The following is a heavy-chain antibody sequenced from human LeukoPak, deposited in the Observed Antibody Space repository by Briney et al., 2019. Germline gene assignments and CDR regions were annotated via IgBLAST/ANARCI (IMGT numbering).Heavy chain of an antibody. J-gene: IGHJ4*02. CDR2: IKSDGSST. CDR3: ARDRGYTQDY. D-gene: IGHD5-12*01. CDR1: GFTFSTYW. Sequence: GGSLRLSCAASGFTFSTYWMHWVRQAPGKGLVWVSHIKSDGSSTSYADSVKGRFTISRDNARNTLYLQMNSLRAEDTAVYYCARDRGYTQDYWGQGTLVTVSS. V-gene: IGHV3-74*01.